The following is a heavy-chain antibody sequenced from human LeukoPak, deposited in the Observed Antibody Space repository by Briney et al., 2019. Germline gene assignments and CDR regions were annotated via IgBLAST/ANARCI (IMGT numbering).Heavy chain of an antibody. V-gene: IGHV3-30-3*01. J-gene: IGHJ5*02. CDR2: SSHDGSDK. D-gene: IGHD3-22*01. CDR3: AREGGYDSGYFADYLDP. CDR1: EFRLTDYA. Sequence: GGSLRLSCVASEFRLTDYALHWVRQAPGKGLEWVAVSSHDGSDKKVADAVKGRFTISRDNSKNTVYLQMSSLTTEDTAMYYCAREGGYDSGYFADYLDPWGQGTLVIVSS.